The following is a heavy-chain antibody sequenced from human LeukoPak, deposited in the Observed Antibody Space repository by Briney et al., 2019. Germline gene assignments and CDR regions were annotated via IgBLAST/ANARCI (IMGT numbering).Heavy chain of an antibody. CDR1: GFTFDDYA. D-gene: IGHD3-16*01. V-gene: IGHV3-9*01. J-gene: IGHJ4*02. CDR2: ISWNSGSI. Sequence: PGGSLRLSCAASGFTFDDYAMHWVRQAPGKGLEWVSGISWNSGSIGYADSVKGRFTISRDNAKNSLYLQMNSLRAEDTAVYYCASIISGGYWGQGTLVTVSS. CDR3: ASIISGGY.